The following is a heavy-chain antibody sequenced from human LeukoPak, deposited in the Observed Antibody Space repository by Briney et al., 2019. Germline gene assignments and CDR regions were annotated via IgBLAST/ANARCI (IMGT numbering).Heavy chain of an antibody. CDR1: GFTFSSYA. V-gene: IGHV3-23*01. CDR2: ISGSGGST. Sequence: GGSLRLSCAASGFTFSSYAMSWVRQAPGKGLDRVSTISGSGGSTYYADSVKGRFTISRDNSKNTLYLQMNSLRAEDTAVYYCAKDRRGATTLYYFDYWGQGTLVTVSS. J-gene: IGHJ4*02. D-gene: IGHD1-26*01. CDR3: AKDRRGATTLYYFDY.